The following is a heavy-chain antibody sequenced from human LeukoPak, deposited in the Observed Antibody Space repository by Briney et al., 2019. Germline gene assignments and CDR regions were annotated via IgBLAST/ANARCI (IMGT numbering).Heavy chain of an antibody. D-gene: IGHD1-26*01. J-gene: IGHJ6*03. Sequence: VASVKVSCKASGYTFTGYYMHWVRQAPGQGLEWMGWINPNSGGTNYAQKFQGRVTMTRDTSISTAYMELSRLRSDDTAVYYCARVNGKYYYYYYMDVWGKGTTVTVSS. CDR1: GYTFTGYY. CDR3: ARVNGKYYYYYYMDV. CDR2: INPNSGGT. V-gene: IGHV1-2*02.